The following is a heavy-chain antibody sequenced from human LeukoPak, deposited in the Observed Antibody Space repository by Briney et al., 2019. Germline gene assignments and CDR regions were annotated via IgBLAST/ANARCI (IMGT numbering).Heavy chain of an antibody. J-gene: IGHJ4*02. CDR2: IYYSGST. V-gene: IGHV4-59*01. D-gene: IGHD6-19*01. CDR1: GGSISSYY. Sequence: SETLSLTCAVSGGSISSYYWSWIRQPPGKGLEWIGYIYYSGSTNYNPSLKSRVTISVDTSKNQFSLKLSSVTAADTAVYYCARVAGYSSGWYEAHFDYWGQGTLVTVSS. CDR3: ARVAGYSSGWYEAHFDY.